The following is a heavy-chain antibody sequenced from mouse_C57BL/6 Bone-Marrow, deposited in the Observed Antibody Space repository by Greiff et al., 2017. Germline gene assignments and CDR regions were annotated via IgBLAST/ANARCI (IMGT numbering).Heavy chain of an antibody. J-gene: IGHJ2*01. V-gene: IGHV5-6*01. CDR1: GFTFSSYG. D-gene: IGHD1-1*01. Sequence: EVHLVESGGDLVKPGGSLKLSCAASGFTFSSYGMSWVRQTPDKRLEWVATISSGGSYTYYPDSVKGRFTISRDNAKNTLYLQMSSLKSEDTAMYYCARIYYGSSSRDYWGQGTTLTGSS. CDR3: ARIYYGSSSRDY. CDR2: ISSGGSYT.